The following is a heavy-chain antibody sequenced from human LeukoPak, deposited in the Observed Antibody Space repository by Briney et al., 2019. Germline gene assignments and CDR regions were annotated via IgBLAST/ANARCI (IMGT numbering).Heavy chain of an antibody. V-gene: IGHV4-61*01. CDR1: GGSVSSGSYY. CDR3: ARGGSTYGDYAGAFDI. Sequence: SETLSLTCTVSGGSVSSGSYYWSWIRQPPGKGLEWIGYIYYSGGTNYNPSLKSRVTISVDTSKNQFSLKLSSVTAADTAVYYCARGGSTYGDYAGAFDIWGQGTMVTVSS. CDR2: IYYSGGT. D-gene: IGHD4-17*01. J-gene: IGHJ3*02.